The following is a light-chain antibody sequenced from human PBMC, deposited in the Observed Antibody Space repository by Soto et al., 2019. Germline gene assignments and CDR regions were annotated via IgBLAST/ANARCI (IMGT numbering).Light chain of an antibody. V-gene: IGLV2-11*01. CDR3: CSYAGSYTVV. CDR2: DVS. J-gene: IGLJ1*01. Sequence: QSALTQPRSVSGSPGQSVTISCTGTSSDVGGYNHVSWYQQHPGKVPKFMIYDVSKRPSGVPDRFSGSKSGNTASLTISGLQAEDEADYYCCSYAGSYTVVFGTGTKVTVL. CDR1: SSDVGGYNH.